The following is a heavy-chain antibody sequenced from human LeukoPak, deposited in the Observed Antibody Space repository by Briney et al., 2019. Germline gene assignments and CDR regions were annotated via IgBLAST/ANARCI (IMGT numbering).Heavy chain of an antibody. Sequence: GGSLRLSCAASGFTFSNAWMSWVRQAPGKGREWGGRIKSKTDGGTTDYAAPVKGRFTISRDDSKNTLYLQMNSLKTEDTAVYYCTTDSWSYYFDYWGQGTLVTVSS. D-gene: IGHD6-13*01. CDR2: IKSKTDGGTT. CDR3: TTDSWSYYFDY. V-gene: IGHV3-15*01. CDR1: GFTFSNAW. J-gene: IGHJ4*02.